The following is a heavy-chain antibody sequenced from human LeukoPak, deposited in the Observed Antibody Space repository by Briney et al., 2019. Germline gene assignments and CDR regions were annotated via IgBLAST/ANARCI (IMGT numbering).Heavy chain of an antibody. CDR3: ARTTGVRYFGMDV. V-gene: IGHV4-59*11. Sequence: PSETLSLTCTVSGGSISSHYWSWIRQPPGKGLEWIGYIYYSGSTNYKPSLKSRVTISVDTSKNQFSLKVSSVTAADTAVYYCARTTGVRYFGMDVWGKGTTVTISS. CDR1: GGSISSHY. J-gene: IGHJ6*03. CDR2: IYYSGST. D-gene: IGHD3-9*01.